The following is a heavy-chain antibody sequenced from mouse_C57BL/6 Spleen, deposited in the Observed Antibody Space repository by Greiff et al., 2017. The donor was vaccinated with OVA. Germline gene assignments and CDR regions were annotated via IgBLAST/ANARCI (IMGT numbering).Heavy chain of an antibody. V-gene: IGHV1-42*01. J-gene: IGHJ2*01. D-gene: IGHD1-1*01. CDR1: GYSFTGYY. CDR2: INPSTGGT. CDR3: ATTVVATDDD. Sequence: EVQLQQSGPELVKPGASVKISCKASGYSFTGYYMNWVKQSPEKSLEWIGEINPSTGGTTYNQKFKAKATLTVDKSSSTAYMQLKSLTSEDSAVYYCATTVVATDDDWGQGTTLTVSS.